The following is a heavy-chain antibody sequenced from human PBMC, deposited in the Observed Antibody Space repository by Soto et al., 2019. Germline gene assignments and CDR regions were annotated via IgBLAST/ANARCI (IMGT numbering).Heavy chain of an antibody. D-gene: IGHD5-18*01. Sequence: EVQLLESGGGLVQPGGSLRLSCAASGFTFSSYAMSWVRQAPGKGLEWVSGISGSSFDTYYADSVKGRFTISRDNAKNTLYLQMNGLRAEDTAIYYCARGSSGYHYGPGYFYYGLDVWGQGTTVTVSS. J-gene: IGHJ6*02. V-gene: IGHV3-23*01. CDR2: ISGSSFDT. CDR3: ARGSSGYHYGPGYFYYGLDV. CDR1: GFTFSSYA.